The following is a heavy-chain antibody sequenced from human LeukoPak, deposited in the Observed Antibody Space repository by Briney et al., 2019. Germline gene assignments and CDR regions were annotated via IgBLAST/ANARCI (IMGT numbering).Heavy chain of an antibody. J-gene: IGHJ6*03. D-gene: IGHD6-6*01. V-gene: IGHV3-33*03. CDR2: IWSDGTNK. CDR3: AKRGSYSSSSRDYYYMDV. CDR1: GFTFSDYG. Sequence: PGGSLRLSCAASGFTFSDYGMPWVRQAPGKGLERVAVIWSDGTNKRYAESVKGRVAISRDDSKNTLYLQMNGLRVEDTAVYYCAKRGSYSSSSRDYYYMDVWGKGTTVTVSS.